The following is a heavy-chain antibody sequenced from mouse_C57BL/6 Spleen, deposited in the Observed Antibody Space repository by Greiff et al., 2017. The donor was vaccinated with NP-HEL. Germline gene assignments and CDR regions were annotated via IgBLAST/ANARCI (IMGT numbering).Heavy chain of an antibody. D-gene: IGHD4-1*01. CDR2: ISYDGSN. CDR1: GYSITSGYY. V-gene: IGHV3-6*01. J-gene: IGHJ2*01. CDR3: AREGLTGTYDY. Sequence: VQLKQSGPGLVKPSQSLSLTCSVTGYSITSGYYWNWIRQFPGNKLEWMGYISYDGSNNYNPSLKNRISITRDTSKNQFFLKLNSVTTEDTATYYCAREGLTGTYDYWGQGTTLTVSS.